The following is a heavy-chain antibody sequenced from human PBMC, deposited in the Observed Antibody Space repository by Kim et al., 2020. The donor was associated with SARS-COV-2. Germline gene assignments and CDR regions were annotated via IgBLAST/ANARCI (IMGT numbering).Heavy chain of an antibody. V-gene: IGHV5-51*01. J-gene: IGHJ5*02. Sequence: GESLKISCKGSGYSFTSYWIGWVRQMPGKGLEWMGIIYPGDSDTRYSPSFQGQVTISADKSISTAYLQWSSLKASDTAMYYCARLKPPMDHSCSSSYAGRLGRLWFDPWGQGSLVTVSS. CDR1: GYSFTSYW. CDR2: IYPGDSDT. D-gene: IGHD6-13*01. CDR3: ARLKPPMDHSCSSSYAGRLGRLWFDP.